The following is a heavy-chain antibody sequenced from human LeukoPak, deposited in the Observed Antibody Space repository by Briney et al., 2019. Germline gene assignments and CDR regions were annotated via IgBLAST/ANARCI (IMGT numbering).Heavy chain of an antibody. D-gene: IGHD4-17*01. V-gene: IGHV3-7*05. Sequence: GGSLRLSCAASGFTFRRYWMSWVRQAPGKGLEWVANIKQDESEKYYVDSVKGRFTISRDNAKNSLYLQMNSLRAEDTAVYYCARDRLVAYGDWGWFDPWGQGTQVTVSS. CDR2: IKQDESEK. CDR3: ARDRLVAYGDWGWFDP. CDR1: GFTFRRYW. J-gene: IGHJ5*02.